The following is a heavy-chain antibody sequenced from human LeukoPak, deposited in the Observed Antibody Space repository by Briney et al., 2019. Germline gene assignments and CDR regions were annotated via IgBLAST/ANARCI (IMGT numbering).Heavy chain of an antibody. D-gene: IGHD3-22*01. CDR1: GGSVSSVSYY. Sequence: SETLSLTRTVSGGSVSSVSYYWSLIRQPPGKGLEWIGYIYYSGSTNYNPSLKSRVTISVDTSKNQFSLKLSSVTAADTAVYYCAAETTYYYDSSGYYSIDYWGQGTLVTVSS. V-gene: IGHV4-61*01. CDR3: AAETTYYYDSSGYYSIDY. CDR2: IYYSGST. J-gene: IGHJ4*02.